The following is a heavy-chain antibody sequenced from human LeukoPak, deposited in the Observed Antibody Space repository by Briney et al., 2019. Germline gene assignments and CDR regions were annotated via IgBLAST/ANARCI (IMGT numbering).Heavy chain of an antibody. D-gene: IGHD2-15*01. V-gene: IGHV4-31*03. CDR1: GGSISSGGYY. J-gene: IGHJ4*02. CDR3: AEEGDHNCSGSSLFEY. CDR2: IYYSGST. Sequence: PSQTLTLTCTVAGGSISSGGYYWSWIRQHPGKGLEWIGYIYYSGSTYYNPSLKSRVTISVDTSKNQFSLKLSSVTAADTAVYYCAEEGDHNCSGSSLFEYWGQGTLVTVSS.